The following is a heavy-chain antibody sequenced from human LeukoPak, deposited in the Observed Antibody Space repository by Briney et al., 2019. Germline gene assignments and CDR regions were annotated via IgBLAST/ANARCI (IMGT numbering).Heavy chain of an antibody. V-gene: IGHV4-38-2*02. D-gene: IGHD3-3*01. CDR1: GDSISSGDYY. CDR3: ARGDYYDFWITYYAFKLFDY. J-gene: IGHJ4*02. CDR2: IYHTGST. Sequence: SETLSLTCTVSGDSISSGDYYWSWIRQPPGKGLEWIGTIYHTGSTYYNPSLKSRVTISLDTSNNHFSLKLTSVTAADTAVYFCARGDYYDFWITYYAFKLFDYWSQGTLVTVSS.